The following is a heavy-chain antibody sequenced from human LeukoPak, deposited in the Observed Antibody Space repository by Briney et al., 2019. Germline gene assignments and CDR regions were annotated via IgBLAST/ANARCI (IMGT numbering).Heavy chain of an antibody. CDR1: GFTFSSYS. J-gene: IGHJ4*02. CDR3: ARLINERTTVPFDY. Sequence: GGSLRLSCAASGFTFSSYSMNWVRQAPGKGLEWVSSIGSSSSYIYYADSVKGRFTISRDNAKNSLYLQMNSLRAEDTAVYYCARLINERTTVPFDYWGQGTLVIVSS. D-gene: IGHD4-17*01. CDR2: IGSSSSYI. V-gene: IGHV3-21*01.